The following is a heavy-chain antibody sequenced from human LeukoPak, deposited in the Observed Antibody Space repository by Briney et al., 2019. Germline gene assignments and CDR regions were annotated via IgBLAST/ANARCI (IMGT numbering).Heavy chain of an antibody. V-gene: IGHV1-18*01. CDR2: ISAYNGNT. J-gene: IGHJ3*02. CDR3: ARAGIVGARVALDI. D-gene: IGHD1-26*01. Sequence: ASVKVSCKASVYTFTSYGISWVRQAPGQGLEWMGWISAYNGNTNYAQKLQGRVTMNTDTSTSTAYMELRSLRSDDTAVYYCARAGIVGARVALDIWGQGTMVTVSS. CDR1: VYTFTSYG.